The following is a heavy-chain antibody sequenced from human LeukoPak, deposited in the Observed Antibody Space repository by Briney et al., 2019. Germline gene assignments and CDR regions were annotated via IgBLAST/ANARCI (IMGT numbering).Heavy chain of an antibody. CDR1: GFTFSSYA. V-gene: IGHV3-23*01. D-gene: IGHD3-16*01. J-gene: IGHJ4*02. CDR3: AKGGRGSVSTRPDY. Sequence: PGGSLRISRAASGFTFSSYAMNWVRQAPGKGLEWVSAISGSGDNTYYADSVKGRFTISRDNSKNTLYMEMNSLRAEDTAVYYCAKGGRGSVSTRPDYWGQGTLVTVSS. CDR2: ISGSGDNT.